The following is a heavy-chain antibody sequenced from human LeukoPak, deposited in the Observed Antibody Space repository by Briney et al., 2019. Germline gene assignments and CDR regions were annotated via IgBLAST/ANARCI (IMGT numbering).Heavy chain of an antibody. V-gene: IGHV3-7*01. CDR2: IKQDGSEK. D-gene: IGHD3-10*01. CDR1: GFTFSRYW. CDR3: ARDPLFGSGSPNWFDP. J-gene: IGHJ5*02. Sequence: PGGSLRLSCAASGFTFSRYWMSWVRQAPGKGLEWVANIKQDGSEKYYVDSVKGRFTISRDNAKNSLYLQMNSLRAEDTAVYYCARDPLFGSGSPNWFDPWGQGTLVTVSS.